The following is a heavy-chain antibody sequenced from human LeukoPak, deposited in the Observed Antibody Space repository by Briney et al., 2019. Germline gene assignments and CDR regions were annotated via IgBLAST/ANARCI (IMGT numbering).Heavy chain of an antibody. V-gene: IGHV1-2*02. CDR2: INPNSGGT. CDR3: ARVLQSSGKLDY. CDR1: GYTFTGYY. Sequence: ASVKVSCKASGYTFTGYYMHWVRQAPGQGLERMGWINPNSGGTYCAQKFQGRVTMTRDTSISTAYMELSRLRSDDTAVFYCARVLQSSGKLDYWGQGTLVTVSS. D-gene: IGHD4-23*01. J-gene: IGHJ4*02.